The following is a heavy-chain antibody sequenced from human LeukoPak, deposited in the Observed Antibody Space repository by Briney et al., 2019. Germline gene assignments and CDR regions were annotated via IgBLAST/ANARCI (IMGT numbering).Heavy chain of an antibody. Sequence: GGSLRLSCAASGFTISRLAMTWVRQAPGKGLEWVSTISASGPYYADAVRGRLTISRDNSRNTLSLQMDSLRAEDTAVYYCAKDHESDGYPCLDHWGLGTLVTVSS. CDR3: AKDHESDGYPCLDH. V-gene: IGHV3-23*01. CDR1: GFTISRLA. CDR2: ISASGP. J-gene: IGHJ4*02. D-gene: IGHD3-22*01.